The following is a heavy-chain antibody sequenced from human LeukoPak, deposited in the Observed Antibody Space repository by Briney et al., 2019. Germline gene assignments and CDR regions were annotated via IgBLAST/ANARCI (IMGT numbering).Heavy chain of an antibody. CDR2: IYYSGST. V-gene: IGHV4-30-4*08. Sequence: SQTLSLTCTVSGGSISSGDYYWSWIRQPPGKGLEWIGYIYYSGSTYSNPSLKSRVTISVDTSKNPFSLKLSSVTAADTAVYYCARAEPYDSSGYYSGHFDYWGQGTLVTVSS. D-gene: IGHD3-22*01. CDR1: GGSISSGDYY. CDR3: ARAEPYDSSGYYSGHFDY. J-gene: IGHJ4*02.